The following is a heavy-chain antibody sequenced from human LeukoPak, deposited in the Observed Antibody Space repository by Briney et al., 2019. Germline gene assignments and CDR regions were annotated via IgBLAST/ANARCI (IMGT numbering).Heavy chain of an antibody. CDR1: GGSISSYY. CDR3: AGGSAGVGSINY. J-gene: IGHJ4*02. CDR2: IYYSGST. V-gene: IGHV4-59*01. Sequence: SETLSLTCTVSGGSISSYYWSWIRQPPGKGLEWIGYIYYSGSTNYNPSLKSRVTISVDTSKNQFSLKLNSVTAADTAVYYCAGGSAGVGSINYWGQGSLVTVSS. D-gene: IGHD1-26*01.